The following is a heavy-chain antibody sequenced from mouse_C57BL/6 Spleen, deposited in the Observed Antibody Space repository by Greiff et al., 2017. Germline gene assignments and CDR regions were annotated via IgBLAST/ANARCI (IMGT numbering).Heavy chain of an antibody. Sequence: KLVESGGDLVKPGGSLKLSCAASGFTFSSYGMSWVRQTPDKRLEWVATISSGGSYTYYPDSVKGRFTISRDNAKNTLYLQMSSLKSEDTAMYYCAILGDYWGQGTTLTVSS. CDR1: GFTFSSYG. J-gene: IGHJ2*01. V-gene: IGHV5-6*02. CDR2: ISSGGSYT. CDR3: AILGDY.